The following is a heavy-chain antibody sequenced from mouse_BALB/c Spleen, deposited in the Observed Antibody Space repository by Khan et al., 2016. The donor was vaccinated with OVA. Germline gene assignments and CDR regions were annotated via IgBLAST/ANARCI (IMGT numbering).Heavy chain of an antibody. J-gene: IGHJ3*01. Sequence: EVQLQESGPGLVKPSQSLSLTCTVTGYSITSDYAWNWIRQFPGNRLEWMGYINYSGSTSKKPSLKSRMSISRDTSKKQIFLQLNSGTTEDTATYYCVRGRSYWGQGTLVTVSA. CDR3: VRGRSY. CDR1: GYSITSDYA. V-gene: IGHV3-2*02. CDR2: INYSGST.